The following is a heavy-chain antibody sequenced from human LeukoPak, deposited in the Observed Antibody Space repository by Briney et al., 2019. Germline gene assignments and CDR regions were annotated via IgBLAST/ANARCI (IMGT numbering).Heavy chain of an antibody. J-gene: IGHJ4*02. D-gene: IGHD1-26*01. V-gene: IGHV3-23*01. CDR1: GFTFSSYA. CDR2: ISGSGGST. Sequence: PGGSLRLSCAVSGFTFSSYAMNWVRRAPGKGLEWVSAISGSGGSTYYADSVKGRFTISRDKSKNTLYLQMNSLRAEDTAVYYCAKGDTTWELPHDYWGQGTLVTVSS. CDR3: AKGDTTWELPHDY.